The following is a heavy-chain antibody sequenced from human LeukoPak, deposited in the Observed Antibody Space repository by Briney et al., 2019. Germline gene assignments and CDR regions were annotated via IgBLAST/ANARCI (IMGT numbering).Heavy chain of an antibody. D-gene: IGHD3-22*01. CDR3: ARGVDYYDSSGYDY. V-gene: IGHV4-59*01. Sequence: PSETLSLTCTVSGGSTSNYYWSWIRQPPGKGLEWIGYIYYSGSTNYNPSLKSRVTISVDTSKNQFSLKLSSVTAADTAVYYCARGVDYYDSSGYDYWGQGTLVTVSS. CDR1: GGSTSNYY. CDR2: IYYSGST. J-gene: IGHJ4*02.